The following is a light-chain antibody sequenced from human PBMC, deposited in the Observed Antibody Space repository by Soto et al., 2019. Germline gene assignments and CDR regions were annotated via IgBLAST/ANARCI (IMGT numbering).Light chain of an antibody. CDR2: DAS. J-gene: IGKJ5*01. CDR3: VQRSNWPPVT. Sequence: IVLTQSPATLSLSPGERATLSCRASQSVSSYLAWYQQKPGQAPRLLIYDASNRATGIPARFSGSGSGTDFTLTISSLEPEDFAVYYCVQRSNWPPVTFGQGTRLEIK. CDR1: QSVSSY. V-gene: IGKV3-11*01.